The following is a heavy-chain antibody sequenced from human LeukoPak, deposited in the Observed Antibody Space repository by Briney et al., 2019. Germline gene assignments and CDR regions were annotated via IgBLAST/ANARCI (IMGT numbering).Heavy chain of an antibody. CDR1: SGSVSSYY. CDR3: VRSYSTEAVFDY. J-gene: IGHJ4*02. CDR2: IHFTGST. Sequence: PSETLSLTCTVSSGSVSSYYWSWIRQPPGKGLEWIAYIHFTGSTDYNPSLKSRVTISIDTSKNQFSLKLTSVTAADTAVYYCVRSYSTEAVFDYWGQGILVTVSS. D-gene: IGHD5-18*01. V-gene: IGHV4-59*02.